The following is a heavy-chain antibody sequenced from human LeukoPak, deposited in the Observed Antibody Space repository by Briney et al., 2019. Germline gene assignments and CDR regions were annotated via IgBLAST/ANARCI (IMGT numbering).Heavy chain of an antibody. J-gene: IGHJ3*02. CDR2: INPSGGST. CDR3: ARGSDYGDGDDAFDI. Sequence: ASVKVSCKASGYTFTNYYMHWVRQAPGQGLERMAIINPSGGSTSYAQKFQGRVTMTRDTSTSTVYMELSSLRSEDTAVYYCARGSDYGDGDDAFDIWGQGTMVTVSS. D-gene: IGHD4-17*01. V-gene: IGHV1-46*01. CDR1: GYTFTNYY.